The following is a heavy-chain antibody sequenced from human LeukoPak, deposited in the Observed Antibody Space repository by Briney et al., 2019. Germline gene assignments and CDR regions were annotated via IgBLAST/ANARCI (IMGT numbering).Heavy chain of an antibody. J-gene: IGHJ6*02. CDR2: ISYDGSNK. V-gene: IGHV3-30-3*01. D-gene: IGHD2-15*01. Sequence: PGGSLRLSCAASGFTFSSYAMHWVRQAPGKGLEWVAVISYDGSNKYYADSVKGRFTISRDNSKNTLYLQMNSLRAEDTAVYYSARDRGRYCSGGSCFEHYGMDVWGQGTTVTVSS. CDR3: ARDRGRYCSGGSCFEHYGMDV. CDR1: GFTFSSYA.